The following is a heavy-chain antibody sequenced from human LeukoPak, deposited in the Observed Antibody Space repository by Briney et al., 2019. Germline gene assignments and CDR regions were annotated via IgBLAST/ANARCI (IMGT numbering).Heavy chain of an antibody. CDR2: ISSSSSYI. CDR3: ARDSSLRFLEWLLHEFDY. J-gene: IGHJ4*02. D-gene: IGHD3-3*01. CDR1: GFTFSSYS. V-gene: IGHV3-21*01. Sequence: PGGSLRLSCAASGFTFSSYSMNWVRQAPGKGLEWVSYISSSSSYIYYADSVKGRFTISRDNAKNSLYLQMNSLRAEDTAVYYCARDSSLRFLEWLLHEFDYRGQGTLDTVSS.